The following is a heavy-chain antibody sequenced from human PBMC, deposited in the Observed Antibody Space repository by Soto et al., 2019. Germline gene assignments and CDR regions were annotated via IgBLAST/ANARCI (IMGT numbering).Heavy chain of an antibody. Sequence: HPGGSLRLSCTTSGFTFGSHWMSWVRQIPGKGPEFVAHINEDGTVKNYVDSVKGRFTISRDNAKASLYLQMDSLRVEDTAVYYCVRTTLWGQGTLVTVSS. D-gene: IGHD1-1*01. V-gene: IGHV3-7*01. J-gene: IGHJ4*02. CDR3: VRTTL. CDR1: GFTFGSHW. CDR2: INEDGTVK.